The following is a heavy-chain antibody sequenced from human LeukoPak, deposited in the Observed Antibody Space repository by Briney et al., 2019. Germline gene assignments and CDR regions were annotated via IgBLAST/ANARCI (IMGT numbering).Heavy chain of an antibody. Sequence: PSETLSLTCAVYGGSFSGYYWSWIRQPPGKGLEWIGEINHSGSTNYNPSLKSRVTISVDTSKNQFSLKLSSVTAADTAVYYCAGELTYDDAFDIWGQGTMVTVSS. J-gene: IGHJ3*02. CDR3: AGELTYDDAFDI. V-gene: IGHV4-34*01. CDR1: GGSFSGYY. CDR2: INHSGST. D-gene: IGHD3-22*01.